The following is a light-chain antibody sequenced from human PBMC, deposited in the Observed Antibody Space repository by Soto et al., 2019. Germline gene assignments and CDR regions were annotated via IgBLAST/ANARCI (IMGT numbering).Light chain of an antibody. J-gene: IGKJ1*01. Sequence: EIVMTQSPATLSVSPGERATLSCRASQSVSSNLAWYQQKPGQAPRLLMYGASTRATGIPDRLSGSGSGTAFTITISSLQSEDFAVYYCQQHNNWPPWTFGQGTKVEIK. CDR2: GAS. V-gene: IGKV3-15*01. CDR1: QSVSSN. CDR3: QQHNNWPPWT.